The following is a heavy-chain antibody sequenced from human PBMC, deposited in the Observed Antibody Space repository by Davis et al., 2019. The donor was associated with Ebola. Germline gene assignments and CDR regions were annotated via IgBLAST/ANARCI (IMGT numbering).Heavy chain of an antibody. CDR2: IYYTGSA. V-gene: IGHV4-59*11. D-gene: IGHD3-10*01. CDR1: GVSISRHY. Sequence: PSETLSLTCTVSGVSISRHYWSWIRQPPGQRLEWFGSIYYTGSAYYNSSLAIRATISVDTSKNHFSLKLTSVTAADTAMYYCSERGSSVWGQGTLVTVSS. J-gene: IGHJ4*02. CDR3: SERGSSV.